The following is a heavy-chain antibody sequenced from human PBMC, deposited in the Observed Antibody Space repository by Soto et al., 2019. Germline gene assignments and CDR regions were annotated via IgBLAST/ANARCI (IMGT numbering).Heavy chain of an antibody. CDR2: MNPNSGNT. CDR3: ARGGYYDSSGARNYHYYGMDV. CDR1: GCTFTSYD. J-gene: IGHJ6*02. D-gene: IGHD3-22*01. Sequence: ASVKVSCKASGCTFTSYDINWVRQATGQGLEWMGWMNPNSGNTGYAQKFQGRVTMTRNTSISTAYMELSSLRSEDTAIYYCARGGYYDSSGARNYHYYGMDVWGQGTTVTVSS. V-gene: IGHV1-8*01.